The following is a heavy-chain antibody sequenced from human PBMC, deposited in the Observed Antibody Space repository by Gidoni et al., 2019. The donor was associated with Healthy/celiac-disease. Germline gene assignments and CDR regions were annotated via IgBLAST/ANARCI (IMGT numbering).Heavy chain of an antibody. CDR3: ARVSLTRYAFDY. Sequence: QLPLQESGSGLVKHSETLSLTCTVPGGSISSSSYYWGWIRQPPGKGLEWIGSIYYSGSTYYNPSLKSRVTISVDTSKNQFSLKLSSVTAADTAVYYCARVSLTRYAFDYWGQGTLVTVSS. CDR1: GGSISSSSYY. D-gene: IGHD2-8*01. J-gene: IGHJ4*02. V-gene: IGHV4-39*01. CDR2: IYYSGST.